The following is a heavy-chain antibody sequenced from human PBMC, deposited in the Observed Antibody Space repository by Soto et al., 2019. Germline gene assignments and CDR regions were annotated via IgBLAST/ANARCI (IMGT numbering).Heavy chain of an antibody. CDR2: INPNSGGT. Sequence: QVQLVQSGAEVKKPGASVKVSCKASGYTFTGYYMHWVRQAPGQGLEWMGWINPNSGGTNYAQKFQGWVTMTRDTSLSTAYMELSRLRSDDTAVYYCARDSRITIFGVVHFDYRGQGTLVTVSS. CDR3: ARDSRITIFGVVHFDY. D-gene: IGHD3-3*01. J-gene: IGHJ4*02. CDR1: GYTFTGYY. V-gene: IGHV1-2*04.